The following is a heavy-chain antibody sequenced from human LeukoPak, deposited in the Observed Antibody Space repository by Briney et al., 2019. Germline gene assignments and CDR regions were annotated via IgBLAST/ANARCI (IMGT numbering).Heavy chain of an antibody. V-gene: IGHV3-21*01. D-gene: IGHD3-22*01. J-gene: IGHJ4*02. Sequence: GGSLRLCCAASGFTFSSYSMNWVRQAPGKGLEWVSSISSSSSYIYYADSVKGRFTISRDNAKNSLYLQMNSLRAEDTAVYYCARAPAYYYDSSGLNWGQGTLVTVSS. CDR1: GFTFSSYS. CDR2: ISSSSSYI. CDR3: ARAPAYYYDSSGLN.